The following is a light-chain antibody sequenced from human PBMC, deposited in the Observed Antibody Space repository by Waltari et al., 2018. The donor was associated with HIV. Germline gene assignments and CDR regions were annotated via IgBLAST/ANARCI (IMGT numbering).Light chain of an antibody. CDR2: RDK. CDR3: QVWDSSTGV. CDR1: NISSKN. V-gene: IGLV3-9*01. Sequence: SYELTQPLSVSVALGQTARITCGGNNISSKNVHWYQQKPGQAPVLGIYRDKIRPSGIPGRFSGSNSGNTAILSISRAQAEDEGDYYCQVWDSSTGVFGGGTNLTVL. J-gene: IGLJ3*02.